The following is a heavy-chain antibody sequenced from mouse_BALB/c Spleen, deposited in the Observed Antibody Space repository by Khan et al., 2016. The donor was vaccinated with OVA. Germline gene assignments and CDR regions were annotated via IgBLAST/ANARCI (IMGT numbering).Heavy chain of an antibody. CDR2: IWSGGST. J-gene: IGHJ4*01. Sequence: QVQLKESGPGLVQPSQSLSITCTVSGFSLTSYGVHWVRQSPGKGLEWLGVIWSGGSTDYNAAFISRLSISKHNSKSQVFFKMNSLQANDTAIYYCARIFIGTTDYAMDYWGQGTSVTVSS. V-gene: IGHV2-2*02. CDR3: ARIFIGTTDYAMDY. CDR1: GFSLTSYG. D-gene: IGHD2-14*01.